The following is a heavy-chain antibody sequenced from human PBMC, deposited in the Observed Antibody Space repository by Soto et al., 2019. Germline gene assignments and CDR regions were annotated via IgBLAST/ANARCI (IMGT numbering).Heavy chain of an antibody. CDR2: ISYDGSNK. V-gene: IGHV3-30*18. D-gene: IGHD3-9*01. J-gene: IGHJ6*02. CDR1: GFTISTYG. CDR3: AKVGGYYDILTGYFVGYYYYGMDV. Sequence: PVESLRLSCSSSGFTISTYGMHWVRQAPGKGLEWVAVISYDGSNKYYADSVKGRFTISRDNSKNTLYLQMNSLKAEDTAVYYCAKVGGYYDILTGYFVGYYYYGMDVWGQGT.